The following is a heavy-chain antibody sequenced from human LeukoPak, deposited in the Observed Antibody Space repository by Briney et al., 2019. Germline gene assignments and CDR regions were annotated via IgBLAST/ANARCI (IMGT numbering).Heavy chain of an antibody. Sequence: PGGSLILSCAASGFTFRSYDMHWVRQATGKGLEWVSGIGTAGEIYYPGSVKGRFTISRENAKNSLYLQMNSLRAGDTAVYYCARAAYSSTWYSRYFDLWGRGTLVTVSS. D-gene: IGHD6-13*01. V-gene: IGHV3-13*01. CDR1: GFTFRSYD. J-gene: IGHJ2*01. CDR3: ARAAYSSTWYSRYFDL. CDR2: IGTAGEI.